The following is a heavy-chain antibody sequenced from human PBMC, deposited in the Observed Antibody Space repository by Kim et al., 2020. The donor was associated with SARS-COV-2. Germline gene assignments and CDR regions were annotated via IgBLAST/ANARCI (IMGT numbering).Heavy chain of an antibody. D-gene: IGHD3-10*01. CDR3: ARPSRSMVRGAIYYYYYGMDV. J-gene: IGHJ6*02. CDR1: GYTFTSYA. CDR2: INTNTGNP. V-gene: IGHV7-4-1*02. Sequence: ASVKVSCKASGYTFTSYAMNWVRQAPGQGLEWMGWINTNTGNPTYAQGFTGRFVFSLDTSVSTAYLQISSLKAEDTAVYYCARPSRSMVRGAIYYYYYGMDVWGQGTTVTVSS.